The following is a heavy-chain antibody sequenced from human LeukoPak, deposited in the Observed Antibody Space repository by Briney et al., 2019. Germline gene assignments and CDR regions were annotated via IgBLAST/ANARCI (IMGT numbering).Heavy chain of an antibody. V-gene: IGHV1-46*01. CDR1: GYTFTGYY. J-gene: IGHJ4*02. CDR2: INPSGGST. CDR3: ARGRYCDYVWGSYRRPSSYYFDY. Sequence: ASVKVSCKASGYTFTGYYMHWVRQAPGQGLEWMGIINPSGGSTSYAQKFQGRVTMTRDMSTSTVYMELSSLRSEDTAVYYCARGRYCDYVWGSYRRPSSYYFDYWGQGTLVTVSS. D-gene: IGHD3-16*02.